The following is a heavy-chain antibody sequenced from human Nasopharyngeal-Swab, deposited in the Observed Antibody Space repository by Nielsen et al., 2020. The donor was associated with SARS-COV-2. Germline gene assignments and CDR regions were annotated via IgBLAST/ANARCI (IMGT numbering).Heavy chain of an antibody. J-gene: IGHJ4*02. CDR1: GGSISSYY. CDR2: FYYSGIT. V-gene: IGHV4-59*12. Sequence: SETLSLTCTVSGGSISSYYWSWIRQSPGKGLEWIGYFYYSGITNYNPSLKSRVTILIDTSKNQFSLKLNSVTAADTAVYYCAREVVGGLVDSCGQGTLVTVSS. D-gene: IGHD1-26*01. CDR3: AREVVGGLVDS.